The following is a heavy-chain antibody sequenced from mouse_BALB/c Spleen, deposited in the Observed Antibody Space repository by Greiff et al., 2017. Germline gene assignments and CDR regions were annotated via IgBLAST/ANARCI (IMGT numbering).Heavy chain of an antibody. J-gene: IGHJ1*01. Sequence: EVKLVESGAELVKPGASVKLSCTASGFNIKDTYMHWVKQRPEQGLEWIGRIDPANGNTKYDPKFQGKATITADTSSNTAYLQLSSLTSEDTAVYYCARSVYYGWYFDVWGAGTTVTVSS. CDR1: GFNIKDTY. D-gene: IGHD1-1*01. CDR2: IDPANGNT. CDR3: ARSVYYGWYFDV. V-gene: IGHV14-3*02.